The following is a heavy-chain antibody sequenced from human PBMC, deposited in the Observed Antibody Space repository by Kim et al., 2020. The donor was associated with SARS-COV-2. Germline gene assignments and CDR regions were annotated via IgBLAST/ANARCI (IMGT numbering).Heavy chain of an antibody. V-gene: IGHV4-59*01. J-gene: IGHJ6*02. CDR3: ARDNRLVGATMKNYGMDV. CDR2: IYYSGST. D-gene: IGHD1-26*01. Sequence: SETLSLTCTVSGGSISSYYWSWIRQPPGKGLEWIGYIYYSGSTNYNPSLKSRVTISVDTSKNQFSLKLSSVTAADTAVYYCARDNRLVGATMKNYGMDVWGQGTTVTVSS. CDR1: GGSISSYY.